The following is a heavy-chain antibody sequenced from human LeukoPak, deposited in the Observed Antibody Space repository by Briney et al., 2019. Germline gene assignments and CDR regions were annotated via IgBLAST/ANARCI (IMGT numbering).Heavy chain of an antibody. Sequence: SVKVSCKASGGTFSSYAISWVRQAPGQGLEWMGGIIPIFGTANYAQKFQGRVTITADKSTSTAYMELSSLRSDDTAVYYCARSAGIAAAYATTTDFDYWGQGTLVTVSS. CDR3: ARSAGIAAAYATTTDFDY. CDR2: IIPIFGTA. J-gene: IGHJ4*02. V-gene: IGHV1-69*06. D-gene: IGHD6-13*01. CDR1: GGTFSSYA.